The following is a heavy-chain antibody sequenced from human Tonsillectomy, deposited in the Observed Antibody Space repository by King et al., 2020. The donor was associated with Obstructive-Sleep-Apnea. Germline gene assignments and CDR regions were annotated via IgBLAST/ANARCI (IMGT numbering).Heavy chain of an antibody. D-gene: IGHD3-3*01. J-gene: IGHJ1*01. V-gene: IGHV3-11*06. CDR2: ISSSGAHT. Sequence: VQLVESGGGLVKPGSSLTLSCAASGFTFSDHYINWIRQAPGKGLEWVSFISSSGAHTNYADFVKGRFTISRDNAKESLDLSMNSLTVEDTAVYYCVRGGGWNYDAPAHWGQGTLATVSS. CDR1: GFTFSDHY. CDR3: VRGGGWNYDAPAH.